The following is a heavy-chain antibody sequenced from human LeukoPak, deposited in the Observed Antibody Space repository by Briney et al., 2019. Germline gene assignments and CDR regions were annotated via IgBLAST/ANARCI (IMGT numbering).Heavy chain of an antibody. D-gene: IGHD5-18*01. CDR3: ARDHGYSYGSPPQYYFDY. V-gene: IGHV1-2*02. Sequence: GASVKVSCKASGYTFTSYYMHWVRQAPGQGLEWMGWINPNSGGTNYAQKFQGRVTMTRDTSISTAYMELSRLRSDDTAVYYCARDHGYSYGSPPQYYFDYWGQGTLVTVSS. CDR1: GYTFTSYY. CDR2: INPNSGGT. J-gene: IGHJ4*02.